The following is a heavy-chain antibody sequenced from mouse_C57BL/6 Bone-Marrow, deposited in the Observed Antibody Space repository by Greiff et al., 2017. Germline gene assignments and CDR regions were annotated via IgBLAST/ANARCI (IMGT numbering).Heavy chain of an antibody. D-gene: IGHD3-2*02. V-gene: IGHV1-52*01. Sequence: QVQLQQPGAELVRPGSSVKLSCKASGYTFTSYWMHWVKQRPIQGLEWIGNIDPSDSETHYNQKFKDKATLTGDKSSSTAYMQLSSLTSEDSAVYYCARRSSGLYYYAMDYWGQGTSVTVSS. CDR2: IDPSDSET. CDR3: ARRSSGLYYYAMDY. J-gene: IGHJ4*01. CDR1: GYTFTSYW.